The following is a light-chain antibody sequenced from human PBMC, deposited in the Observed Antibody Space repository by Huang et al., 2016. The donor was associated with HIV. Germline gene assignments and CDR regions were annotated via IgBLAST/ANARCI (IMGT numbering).Light chain of an antibody. Sequence: EIVMTQSPGTLSVAPGERATLYCRASQNINTNLAWFQQKPGQAPRLLIYAASTRTTEVPARFSGSGSRTEFTLTISSLQSEDIAVYYCQQYNDWPRSFGQGTKVEIK. CDR2: AAS. CDR3: QQYNDWPRS. J-gene: IGKJ1*01. CDR1: QNINTN. V-gene: IGKV3-15*01.